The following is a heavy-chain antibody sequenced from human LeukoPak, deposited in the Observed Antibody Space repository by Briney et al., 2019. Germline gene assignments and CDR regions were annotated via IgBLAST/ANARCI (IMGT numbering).Heavy chain of an antibody. CDR3: ARELGYCSGASCYFKYYGMDV. D-gene: IGHD2-15*01. CDR1: GFTFSSYA. V-gene: IGHV3-23*01. J-gene: IGHJ6*02. CDR2: ISGSGGST. Sequence: GGSLRLSCAASGFTFSSYAMSWVRQAPGKGLEWVSGISGSGGSTYYADSVKGRFTISRDNSENTLHLQMNSLRAEDTAVYYCARELGYCSGASCYFKYYGMDVWGQGTTVTVFS.